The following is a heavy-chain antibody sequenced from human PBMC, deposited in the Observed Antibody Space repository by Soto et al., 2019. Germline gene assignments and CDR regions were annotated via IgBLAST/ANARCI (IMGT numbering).Heavy chain of an antibody. CDR2: INAGNGNT. D-gene: IGHD6-6*01. V-gene: IGHV1-3*01. J-gene: IGHJ4*02. CDR1: GYTFTSYA. CDR3: ARDDLSSSYVDY. Sequence: ASVKVSCKTSGYTFTSYAVHWVRQAPGQRLEWMGWINAGNGNTKYSQKFQGRVTITRDTSASTAYMELSSLISEDTAVYYCARDDLSSSYVDYWGQGTLVTVSS.